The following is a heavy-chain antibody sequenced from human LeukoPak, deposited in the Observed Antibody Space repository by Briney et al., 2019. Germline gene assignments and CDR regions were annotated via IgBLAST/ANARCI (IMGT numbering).Heavy chain of an antibody. CDR3: ARGDPHADL. J-gene: IGHJ5*02. CDR1: GFTFRSYA. CDR2: ITISGQTK. V-gene: IGHV3-48*03. Sequence: GGSLRLSCAASGFTFRSYAMSWVRQAPGKGLEWIADITISGQTKNYADSVKGRFTISRDNAMSSLYLQMNSLRVEDTGVFYCARGDPHADLWGQGTLVTVSS.